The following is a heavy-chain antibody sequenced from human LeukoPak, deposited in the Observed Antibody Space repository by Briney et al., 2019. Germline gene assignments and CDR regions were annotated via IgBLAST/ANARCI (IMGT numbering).Heavy chain of an antibody. CDR2: INHSGST. CDR1: GGSFSGYY. Sequence: PSETLSLTCAVYGGSFSGYYWSWIRQPPGKGLEWIGEINHSGSTNYNPSLKSQVTISVDTSKNQFSLKLSSVTAADTAVYYCARGPIYYDSSGPTDYWGQGTLVTVSS. D-gene: IGHD3-22*01. CDR3: ARGPIYYDSSGPTDY. V-gene: IGHV4-34*01. J-gene: IGHJ4*02.